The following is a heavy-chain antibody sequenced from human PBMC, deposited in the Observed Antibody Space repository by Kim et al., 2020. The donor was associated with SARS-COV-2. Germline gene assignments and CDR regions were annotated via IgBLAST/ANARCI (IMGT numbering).Heavy chain of an antibody. D-gene: IGHD3-10*01. CDR2: IYYSGST. CDR3: ARNEGTTMVRGVISRSNWFSY. V-gene: IGHV4-59*01. CDR1: GGSISSYY. J-gene: IGHJ5*01. Sequence: SETLSLTCTVSGGSISSYYWSWIRQPPGKGLEWIGYIYYSGSTNYNPSLKSRVTISVDTSKNQFSLKLSSVNAADTAVYYCARNEGTTMVRGVISRSNWFSYWGQGTLVTVSS.